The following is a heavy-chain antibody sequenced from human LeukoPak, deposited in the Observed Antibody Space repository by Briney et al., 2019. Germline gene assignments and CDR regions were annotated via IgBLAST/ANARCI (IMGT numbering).Heavy chain of an antibody. J-gene: IGHJ3*02. CDR3: AMGGFTRSHYNPRDAFDI. CDR2: IYYSGST. CDR1: GGTTITHY. V-gene: IGHV4-59*11. Sequence: SETLTLTCTASGGTTITHYRSWIRQTPGKGLEWIGYIYYSGSTNYNPSLKSRVTMSIDTSKNQFSLRLITVTAADTAVYYCAMGGFTRSHYNPRDAFDIWGQGTMVTVSS. D-gene: IGHD1-1*01.